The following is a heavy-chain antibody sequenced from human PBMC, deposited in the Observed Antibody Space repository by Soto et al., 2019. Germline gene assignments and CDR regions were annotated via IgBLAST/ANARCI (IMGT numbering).Heavy chain of an antibody. Sequence: EVQLVESGGDLVKPGGSLRLSCAASGFTFSNVWMHWVRQAPGKGLEWVGRIKTKTDGGTTDYAAPVKGRFTISRDDSKNTLYLQMNGLKPEDTAVYYCRFWNRPSDFWGQGTLVTVSS. CDR3: RFWNRPSDF. J-gene: IGHJ4*02. V-gene: IGHV3-15*07. CDR1: GFTFSNVW. CDR2: IKTKTDGGTT. D-gene: IGHD1-1*01.